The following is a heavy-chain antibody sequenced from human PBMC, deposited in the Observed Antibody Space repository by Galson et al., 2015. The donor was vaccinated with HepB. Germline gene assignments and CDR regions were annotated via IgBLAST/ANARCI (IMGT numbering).Heavy chain of an antibody. CDR2: TYYRSKWYN. D-gene: IGHD2-15*01. V-gene: IGHV6-1*01. Sequence: CAISGDSVSSNSAAWNWIRQSPSRGLEWLGRTYYRSKWYNDYAVSVKSRITINPDTSKNQFSLQLNSVTPEDTAVYYCARDLERGWYLQYYYYGMDVWGQGTTVTVSS. CDR3: ARDLERGWYLQYYYYGMDV. CDR1: GDSVSSNSAA. J-gene: IGHJ6*02.